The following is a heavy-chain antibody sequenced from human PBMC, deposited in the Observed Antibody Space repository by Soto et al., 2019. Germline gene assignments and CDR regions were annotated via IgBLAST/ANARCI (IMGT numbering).Heavy chain of an antibody. V-gene: IGHV4-4*07. D-gene: IGHD3-3*01. CDR2: IDNSGST. Sequence: SETLSLTCTVFGGSISNYFCNWIRQPAGKGLEWIGRIDNSGSTNYNPSLKSRITMSADTSRNQFSLKLNSVTAADTAVYYCARGGQDFWSGPFDYWGQGALVTVSS. CDR3: ARGGQDFWSGPFDY. CDR1: GGSISNYF. J-gene: IGHJ4*02.